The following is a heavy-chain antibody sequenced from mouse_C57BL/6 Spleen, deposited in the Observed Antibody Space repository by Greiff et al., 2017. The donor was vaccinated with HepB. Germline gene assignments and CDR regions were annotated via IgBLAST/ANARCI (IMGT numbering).Heavy chain of an antibody. Sequence: EVQLQQSGPELVKPGASVKISCKASGYTFTDYYMNWVKQSHGKSLEWIGDINPNNGGTSYNQKFKGKATLTVATSSSTAYLALRSLTSEDSAVYYCARGDYYGSRVVDYWGQGTTLTVSS. J-gene: IGHJ2*01. CDR2: INPNNGGT. CDR3: ARGDYYGSRVVDY. CDR1: GYTFTDYY. D-gene: IGHD1-1*01. V-gene: IGHV1-26*01.